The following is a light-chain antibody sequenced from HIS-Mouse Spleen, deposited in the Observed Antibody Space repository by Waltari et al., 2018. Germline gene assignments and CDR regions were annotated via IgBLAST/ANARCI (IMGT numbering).Light chain of an antibody. CDR1: QSISSY. Sequence: IQMTQSLSSLSASVGDRVTITCRASQSISSYLNWYQQKPGKAPKLLIYAASSLQSGVPSRFSGSGSGTDFTLTISSLQPEDFATYYCQQSYSTPRTFGQGTKVEIK. J-gene: IGKJ1*01. V-gene: IGKV1-39*01. CDR2: AAS. CDR3: QQSYSTPRT.